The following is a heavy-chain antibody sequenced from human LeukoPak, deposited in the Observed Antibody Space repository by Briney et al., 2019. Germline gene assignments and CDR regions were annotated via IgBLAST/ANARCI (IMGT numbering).Heavy chain of an antibody. J-gene: IGHJ3*02. CDR1: GDSISSGDYY. CDR3: ARVPTVIGYDAFDI. Sequence: SETLSLTCTVSGDSISSGDYYWSWIRQPPGKGLEWIGYMYYSGSTYYNPSLKSRVTISVDTSKNQFSLKLSSVTAADTAVYYCARVPTVIGYDAFDIWGQGTMVTVSS. CDR2: MYYSGST. D-gene: IGHD4-17*01. V-gene: IGHV4-30-4*08.